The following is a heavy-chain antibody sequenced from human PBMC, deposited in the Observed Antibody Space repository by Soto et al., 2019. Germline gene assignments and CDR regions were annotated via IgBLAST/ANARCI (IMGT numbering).Heavy chain of an antibody. Sequence: GGSLSLSCAASGFTFSRYGIHWVRQAPGKGLEWVAVISYDGSGKYYADSVKGRFTISKDSSKNTLYLQMNSLRAEDTVVYHCACEVFGVVGSAFDYWGQGTQVTVSS. CDR1: GFTFSRYG. CDR3: ACEVFGVVGSAFDY. J-gene: IGHJ4*02. D-gene: IGHD3-3*01. CDR2: ISYDGSGK. V-gene: IGHV3-30*01.